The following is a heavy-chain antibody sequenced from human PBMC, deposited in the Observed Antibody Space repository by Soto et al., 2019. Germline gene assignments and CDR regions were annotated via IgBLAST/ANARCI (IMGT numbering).Heavy chain of an antibody. CDR3: ARDSSGYPNFDY. Sequence: GASVKVSCKASGGTFSSYAISRVRQAPGQGLEWMGGIIPIFGTANYAQKFQGRVTITADESTSTAYMELSSLRSEDTAVYYCARDSSGYPNFDYWGQGTLVTVSS. J-gene: IGHJ4*02. CDR2: IIPIFGTA. CDR1: GGTFSSYA. V-gene: IGHV1-69*13. D-gene: IGHD3-22*01.